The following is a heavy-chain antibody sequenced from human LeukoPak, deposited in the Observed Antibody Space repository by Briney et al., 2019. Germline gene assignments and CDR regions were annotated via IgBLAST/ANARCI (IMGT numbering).Heavy chain of an antibody. CDR3: ARVPHARTFHI. CDR2: IDYSGGT. Sequence: SQTLSLTCTVSGGSISSGAYYWSWIRQHPGKGLEWIGFIDYSGGTYYNPSLKSRINISVDTSKNQFSLSLSSVTAADTAVYYCARVPHARTFHIWGQGTMVTVSS. V-gene: IGHV4-31*03. J-gene: IGHJ3*02. CDR1: GGSISSGAYY.